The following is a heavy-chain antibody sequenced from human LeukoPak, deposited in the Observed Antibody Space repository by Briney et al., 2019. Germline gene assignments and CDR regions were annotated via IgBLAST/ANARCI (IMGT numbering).Heavy chain of an antibody. CDR3: ARGPYYYDSSGYYYNDY. D-gene: IGHD3-22*01. Sequence: PGGSLRLSCAASGFTFSSYSMNWVRQAPGKGLEWVSSISSSSSYIYYADSVKGRFTISRDNAKNSLYLQMNSLRAEDTAVYYCARGPYYYDSSGYYYNDYWGRGALVTVSS. CDR1: GFTFSSYS. J-gene: IGHJ4*02. V-gene: IGHV3-21*01. CDR2: ISSSSSYI.